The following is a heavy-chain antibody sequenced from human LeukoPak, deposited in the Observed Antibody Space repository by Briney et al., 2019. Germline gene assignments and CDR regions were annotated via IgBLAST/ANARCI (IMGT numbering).Heavy chain of an antibody. J-gene: IGHJ4*02. V-gene: IGHV1-46*01. Sequence: ASVKVSCKACGYTFTSYYMHWVRQAPGQGLEWMGIINPSGGSTSYAQKFQGRVTMTRDTSTSTVYMELSSLRSEDTAVYYCARVAGIAARGNYFDYWGQGTLVTVSS. CDR2: INPSGGST. D-gene: IGHD6-6*01. CDR3: ARVAGIAARGNYFDY. CDR1: GYTFTSYY.